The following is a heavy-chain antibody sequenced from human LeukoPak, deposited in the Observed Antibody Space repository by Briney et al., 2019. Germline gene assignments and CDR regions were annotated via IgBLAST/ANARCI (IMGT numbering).Heavy chain of an antibody. J-gene: IGHJ4*02. Sequence: PGGSLRLSCAASGFTSSGSAMHWVRQASGKGLEWVGRIRSKANSYATAYAASVKGRFTISRDDSKNTAYLQMNSLKTEDTAVYYCTVPGSSGWSYWGQGTLVTVSS. D-gene: IGHD6-19*01. CDR1: GFTSSGSA. CDR2: IRSKANSYAT. V-gene: IGHV3-73*01. CDR3: TVPGSSGWSY.